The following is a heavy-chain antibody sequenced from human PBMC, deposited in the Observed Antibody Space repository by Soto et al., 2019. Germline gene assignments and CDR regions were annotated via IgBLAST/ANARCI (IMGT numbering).Heavy chain of an antibody. CDR2: VNTDGSKT. CDR3: VEDRDTYGFAFLDV. CDR1: GFTFRNFW. D-gene: IGHD5-18*01. J-gene: IGHJ6*02. Sequence: EVQLVESGRGLVQPGGSLSLSCAASGFTFRNFWMQWVRRAPGKGLVWVSRVNTDGSKTTYADYVKGRFTISRDNAKNTLSLQMNTLRAEDTAVSYCVEDRDTYGFAFLDVWGQGTTVTVSS. V-gene: IGHV3-74*03.